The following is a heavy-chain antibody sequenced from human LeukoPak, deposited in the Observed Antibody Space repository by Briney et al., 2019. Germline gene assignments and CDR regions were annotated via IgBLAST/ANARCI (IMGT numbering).Heavy chain of an antibody. CDR1: GYTFTSSG. CDR2: ISAYNGNP. V-gene: IGHV1-18*01. Sequence: GASVTVSCKPSGYTFTSSGISWVRQAPGQGLEWMGWISAYNGNPNYAQKLQGRVTMTTDTSTSTAYMELRSLRSDDTAVYYCARLTTINNIYPTLDYWGQGTLVTVSS. CDR3: ARLTTINNIYPTLDY. D-gene: IGHD1-14*01. J-gene: IGHJ4*02.